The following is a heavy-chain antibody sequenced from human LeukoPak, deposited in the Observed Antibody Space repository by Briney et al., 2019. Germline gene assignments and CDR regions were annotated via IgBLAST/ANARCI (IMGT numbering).Heavy chain of an antibody. CDR3: ARVGDEVAYTRGYLDY. J-gene: IGHJ4*02. CDR1: GFTVSSHD. V-gene: IGHV3-53*04. D-gene: IGHD3-16*01. CDR2: IYMGGNT. Sequence: GGSLRLSCAASGFTVSSHDMSWVRQSPGKGLEWVSVIYMGGNTFYADSVEGRFTISRHTSKNTLYLQMNSLRAEDTAVYYCARVGDEVAYTRGYLDYWGQGTLVTVSS.